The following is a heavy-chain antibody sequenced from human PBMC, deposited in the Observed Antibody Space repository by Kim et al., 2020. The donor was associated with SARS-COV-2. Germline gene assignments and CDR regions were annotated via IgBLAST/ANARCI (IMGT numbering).Heavy chain of an antibody. Sequence: ASVKVSCKASGYTFTGYYMHWVRQAPGQGLEWMGRINPNSGGTNYAQKFQGRVTMTRDTSISTAYMELSRLRSDDTAVYYCARDPVDTAGDSGYYMVYYYYGMDVWGQGTTVTVSS. CDR1: GYTFTGYY. CDR3: ARDPVDTAGDSGYYMVYYYYGMDV. V-gene: IGHV1-2*06. D-gene: IGHD3-22*01. J-gene: IGHJ6*02. CDR2: INPNSGGT.